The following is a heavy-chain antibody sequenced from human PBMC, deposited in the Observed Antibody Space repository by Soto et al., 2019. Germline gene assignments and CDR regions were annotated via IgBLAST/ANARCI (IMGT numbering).Heavy chain of an antibody. Sequence: PSETLSLTCTVSGDSISTDYWSWIRQSPGKGLEWIGFIYYGGSTNYNPSLKSRVTISVDTSKNQFSLKLSSVTAADTAVYYCARHGGGPPDRYFDWLLKAPDAFDIWGQGTMVPVSS. J-gene: IGHJ3*02. CDR3: ARHGGGPPDRYFDWLLKAPDAFDI. V-gene: IGHV4-59*08. CDR1: GDSISTDY. D-gene: IGHD3-9*01. CDR2: IYYGGST.